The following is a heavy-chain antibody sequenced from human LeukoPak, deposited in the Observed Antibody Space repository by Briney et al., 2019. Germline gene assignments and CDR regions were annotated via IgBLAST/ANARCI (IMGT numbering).Heavy chain of an antibody. D-gene: IGHD2-2*01. CDR1: GFILNNYW. CDR3: VRGTNTFYAGWFDP. J-gene: IGHJ5*02. Sequence: GGSLRLSCAASGFILNNYWMSWVRQAPWKGLEWVASIKHDGNEKNYVESVKGRFTISRDGAENSLSLQMNRLRTEDTAVYFCVRGTNTFYAGWFDPWGQGTLVTVSS. CDR2: IKHDGNEK. V-gene: IGHV3-7*01.